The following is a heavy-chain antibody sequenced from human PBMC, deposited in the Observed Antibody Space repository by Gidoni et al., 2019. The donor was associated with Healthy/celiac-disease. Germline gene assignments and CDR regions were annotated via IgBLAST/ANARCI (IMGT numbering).Heavy chain of an antibody. Sequence: EVQLVESGGGLVQPGGSLRLSCAASGFTFSSYSMNWVSYISSSSSTIYYADSVKGRFTISRDNAKNSLYLQMNSLRAEDTAVYYCARAPSTTGTPYYYYGMDVWGQGTTVTVSS. CDR1: GFTFSSYS. D-gene: IGHD1-1*01. V-gene: IGHV3-48*01. CDR3: ARAPSTTGTPYYYYGMDV. CDR2: ISSSSSTI. J-gene: IGHJ6*02.